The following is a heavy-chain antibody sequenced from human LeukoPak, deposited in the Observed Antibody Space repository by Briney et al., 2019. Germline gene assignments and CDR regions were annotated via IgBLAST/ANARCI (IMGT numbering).Heavy chain of an antibody. D-gene: IGHD5-12*01. J-gene: IGHJ4*02. V-gene: IGHV6-1*01. CDR2: TYYRSKWYN. CDR1: GDSVSSNSAT. Sequence: SQTLSLTCAISGDSVSSNSATWNWIRQSPSRGLEWLGRTYYRSKWYNDFAISVKSRITFNPHTTKNQFSLQLSSVTPEDTAVYYCARSPGYELLFDYWGQGTLVSVSS. CDR3: ARSPGYELLFDY.